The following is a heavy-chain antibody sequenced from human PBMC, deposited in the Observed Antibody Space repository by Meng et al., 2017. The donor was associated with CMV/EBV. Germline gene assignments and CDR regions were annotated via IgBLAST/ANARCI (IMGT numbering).Heavy chain of an antibody. CDR2: ISGSGGST. Sequence: ESLKIPCAASGFTSSSYAMSWVRQAPGKGLEWVSAISGSGGSTYNADSVKGRFTISRDNPKNTLYLQMNSLRAEDTAVYYCAKWGNDFWSGYYPEHYFDYWGQGTLVTVSS. CDR3: AKWGNDFWSGYYPEHYFDY. D-gene: IGHD3-3*01. J-gene: IGHJ4*02. CDR1: GFTSSSYA. V-gene: IGHV3-23*01.